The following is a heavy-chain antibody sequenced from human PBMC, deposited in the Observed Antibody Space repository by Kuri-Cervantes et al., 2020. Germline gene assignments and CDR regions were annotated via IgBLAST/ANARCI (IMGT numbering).Heavy chain of an antibody. CDR2: ISYDGSIK. D-gene: IGHD3-16*02. CDR3: AKGSPIRLGELSLSYMDV. CDR1: GFTFSSHG. V-gene: IGHV3-30*19. Sequence: GGSLKISCGASGFTFSSHGMHWVRQAPGKGLEWVAVISYDGSIKYYADSVKGRFTISRDNSKNTLYLQMNSLRAEDTAVYYCAKGSPIRLGELSLSYMDVWGKGTTVTVSS. J-gene: IGHJ6*03.